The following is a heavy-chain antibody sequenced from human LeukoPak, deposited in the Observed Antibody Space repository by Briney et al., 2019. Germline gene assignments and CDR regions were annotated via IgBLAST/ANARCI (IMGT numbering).Heavy chain of an antibody. J-gene: IGHJ5*02. Sequence: SETLSLTCDVYGGSFSGYYWSWIRQPPGKGLEWIGEINHSGSTNYNPSLKSRVTISVDTSKNQFSLKLSSVTAADTAVYYCARGGYCSGGSCYGDRWFDPWGQGTLVTVSS. CDR1: GGSFSGYY. D-gene: IGHD2-15*01. CDR3: ARGGYCSGGSCYGDRWFDP. CDR2: INHSGST. V-gene: IGHV4-34*01.